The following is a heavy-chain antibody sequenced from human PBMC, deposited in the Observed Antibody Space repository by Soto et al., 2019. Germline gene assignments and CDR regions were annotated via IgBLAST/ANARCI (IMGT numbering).Heavy chain of an antibody. CDR2: ISGSGGST. CDR3: AKDYPPHSYCSGWSPYYYYGMDV. Sequence: EVQLLESGGGLVQPGGSLRLSCAASGFTFSSYAMSWVRQAPGKGLEWVSAISGSGGSTYYADSVKGRFTISRDNSKNSLYLQMNSLRADDTAVYYCAKDYPPHSYCSGWSPYYYYGMDVWGQGTTVPVSS. CDR1: GFTFSSYA. D-gene: IGHD6-19*01. J-gene: IGHJ6*02. V-gene: IGHV3-23*01.